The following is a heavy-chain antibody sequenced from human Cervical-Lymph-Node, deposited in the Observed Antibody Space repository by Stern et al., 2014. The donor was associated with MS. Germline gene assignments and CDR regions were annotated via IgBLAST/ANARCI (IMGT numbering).Heavy chain of an antibody. CDR1: GYTFTSYS. Sequence: QVQLVQSGAEVKKPGASVMVSCKASGYTFTSYSISWVRQAPGQGLDWMGLIRAYNGKTNYAQKFQGRVTITTDTYTRTAYLELRSLRSDDTAVYYCARDVGTNAGDTFDIWGQGTMVTVSS. CDR2: IRAYNGKT. V-gene: IGHV1-18*01. J-gene: IGHJ3*02. CDR3: ARDVGTNAGDTFDI. D-gene: IGHD1-26*01.